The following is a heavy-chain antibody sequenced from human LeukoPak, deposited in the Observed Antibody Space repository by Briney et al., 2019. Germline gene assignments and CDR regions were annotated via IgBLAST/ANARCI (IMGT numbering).Heavy chain of an antibody. Sequence: PVKVSCKASGGTFSSYAFSWVRQAPGQGLEWMGRIIPILATEFYAQKVQDRLTITADPSTSTAYMELSSLRSDDTAVYYCARDRRAAGGFFSPEYWGQGTQVTVSS. CDR3: ARDRRAAGGFFSPEY. D-gene: IGHD6-13*01. CDR1: GGTFSSYA. CDR2: IIPILATE. V-gene: IGHV1-69*11. J-gene: IGHJ4*02.